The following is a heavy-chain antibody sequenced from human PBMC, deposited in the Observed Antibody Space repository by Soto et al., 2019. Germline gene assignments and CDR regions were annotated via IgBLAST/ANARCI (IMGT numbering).Heavy chain of an antibody. CDR3: ARAYSSSSPWFDP. V-gene: IGHV3-21*01. CDR2: ISSSSSYI. D-gene: IGHD6-6*01. Sequence: GGSLRLSCAASGVTFSSYSMNWVRQAPGKGLEWVSSISSSSSYIYYADSVKGRFTISRDNAKNSLYLQMNSLRAEDTAVYYCARAYSSSSPWFDPWGQGTLVTVSS. CDR1: GVTFSSYS. J-gene: IGHJ5*02.